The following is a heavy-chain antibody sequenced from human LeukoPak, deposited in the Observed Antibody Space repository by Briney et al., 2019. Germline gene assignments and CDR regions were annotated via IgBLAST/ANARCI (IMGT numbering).Heavy chain of an antibody. CDR2: INPSGGST. J-gene: IGHJ4*02. V-gene: IGHV1-46*01. CDR3: ARGQWIAAAGIRLDY. CDR1: RYTFTSYY. D-gene: IGHD6-13*01. Sequence: ASVKVSCKASRYTFTSYYMHWVRPAPGQGLEWMGIINPSGGSTSYAQKFQGRVTMTRDTSTSTVYMELSSLRSEDTAVYYCARGQWIAAAGIRLDYWGQGTLVTVSS.